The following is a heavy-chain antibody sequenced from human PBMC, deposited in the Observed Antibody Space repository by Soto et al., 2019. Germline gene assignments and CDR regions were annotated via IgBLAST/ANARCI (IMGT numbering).Heavy chain of an antibody. CDR2: IYWDDDK. CDR3: ARFITMVRGVMMDG. Sequence: QITLKESGPTLVKPTQTLTLTCTFSGFSLSTSGVGVGWIRQPPGKALEWLALIYWDDDKRYSPSLKSRLTITKDTSKNQVVLTMTNMDPVDTTTYYCARFITMVRGVMMDGWGQGTLVTVSS. J-gene: IGHJ4*02. V-gene: IGHV2-5*02. D-gene: IGHD3-10*01. CDR1: GFSLSTSGVG.